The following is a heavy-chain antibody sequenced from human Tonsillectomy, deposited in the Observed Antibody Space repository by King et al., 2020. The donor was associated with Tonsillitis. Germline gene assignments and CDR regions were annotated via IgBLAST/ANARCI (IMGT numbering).Heavy chain of an antibody. CDR1: GFTFSSYA. CDR2: ISSGGSYI. D-gene: IGHD2-21*02. V-gene: IGHV3-21*01. CDR3: SRLTGICGGDWFSIAEFDY. Sequence: VQLVESGGGLVKPGGSLRLSCAASGFTFSSYAMNWVRQAPGKGLEWVSSISSGGSYIYHADSVKGRFTISRDNAKNSLYLQMNSLRAEDTAVYYCSRLTGICGGDWFSIAEFDYWGQGTLVTVSS. J-gene: IGHJ4*02.